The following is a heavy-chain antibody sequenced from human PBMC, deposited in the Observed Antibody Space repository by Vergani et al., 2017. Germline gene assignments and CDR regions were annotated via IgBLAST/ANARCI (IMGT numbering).Heavy chain of an antibody. J-gene: IGHJ5*02. CDR1: GGSISSYY. V-gene: IGHV4-59*12. Sequence: QVQLQESGPGLVKPSETLSLTCTVSGGSISSYYWSWIRQPPGKGLEWIGYIYYSGSTYYNPSLKSRVTISVDTSKNQFSLKLSSVTAADTAVYYCARDRRNWFDPWGQGTLVTVSS. CDR2: IYYSGST. CDR3: ARDRRNWFDP.